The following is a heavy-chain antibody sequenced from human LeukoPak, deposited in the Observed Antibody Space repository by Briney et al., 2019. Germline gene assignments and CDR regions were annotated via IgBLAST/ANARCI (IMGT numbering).Heavy chain of an antibody. D-gene: IGHD5-12*01. J-gene: IGHJ6*03. CDR2: IHTSGST. CDR3: ATVGYSGYESFYYYYYYMDV. V-gene: IGHV4-61*02. Sequence: RASETLSLTCTVSGVSISSGSYYWSWIRQPAGTGLEWIGRIHTSGSTNYNPSLKSRVTISVDTSKNQFSLKLSSVTAADTAVYYCATVGYSGYESFYYYYYYMDVWGKGTTVTVSS. CDR1: GVSISSGSYY.